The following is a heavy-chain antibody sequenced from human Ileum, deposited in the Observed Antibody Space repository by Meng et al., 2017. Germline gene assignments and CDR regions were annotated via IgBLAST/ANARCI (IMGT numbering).Heavy chain of an antibody. Sequence: ASVKVSCKASGYTFTSSGISWVRQAPGQGLEWMGWISDYNGNTNYAQKLQGRVTMTTETSTSTAYMELRSLRSDDTAVYYCARVSSSSWYDAFDIWGQGTMVTVAS. D-gene: IGHD6-13*01. J-gene: IGHJ3*02. V-gene: IGHV1-18*01. CDR1: GYTFTSSG. CDR3: ARVSSSSWYDAFDI. CDR2: ISDYNGNT.